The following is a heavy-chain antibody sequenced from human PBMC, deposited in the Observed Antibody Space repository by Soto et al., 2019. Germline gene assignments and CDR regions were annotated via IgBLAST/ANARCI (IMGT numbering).Heavy chain of an antibody. D-gene: IGHD3-10*01. CDR2: INPSGDST. V-gene: IGHV1-46*01. CDR3: ARDWEFGY. CDR1: GCTFSSFY. Sequence: QVQLVQSGAEVKKPGASVKVSSKASGCTFSSFYMHWVRQAPGQGLEWMGVINPSGDSTTYAQRFQGRLSMTRDTSTSTLYMELSRLRSEDTAVYYCARDWEFGYWGQGTMVTVSS. J-gene: IGHJ4*02.